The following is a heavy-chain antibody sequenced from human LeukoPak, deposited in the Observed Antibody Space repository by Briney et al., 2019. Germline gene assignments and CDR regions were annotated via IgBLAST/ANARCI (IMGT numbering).Heavy chain of an antibody. CDR1: GGSISSSSYY. V-gene: IGHV4-39*01. CDR2: IYYSGST. CDR3: ATPKVDSSGLGYYFDY. D-gene: IGHD3-22*01. J-gene: IGHJ4*02. Sequence: TLSLTCTVSGGSISSSSYYWGRIRQPPGKGLEWIGSIYYSGSTYYNPSLKSRVTISVDTSKNQFSLKLSSVTAADTAVYYCATPKVDSSGLGYYFDYWGQGTLVTVSS.